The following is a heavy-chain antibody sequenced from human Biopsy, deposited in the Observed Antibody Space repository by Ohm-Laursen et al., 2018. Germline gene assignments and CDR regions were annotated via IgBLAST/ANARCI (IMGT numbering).Heavy chain of an antibody. CDR1: GFSISSGHY. CDR3: ARDRDRRGWFDP. Sequence: SDTLSLTCAVFGFSISSGHYWAWIRQPAGKGLEWIGQIYTSGITNYNPSLKSRVTMSVDTSKNKFSLRVSSVTAADTAVYYCARDRDRRGWFDPWGQGTLVTVSS. V-gene: IGHV4-4*07. D-gene: IGHD5-24*01. J-gene: IGHJ5*02. CDR2: IYTSGIT.